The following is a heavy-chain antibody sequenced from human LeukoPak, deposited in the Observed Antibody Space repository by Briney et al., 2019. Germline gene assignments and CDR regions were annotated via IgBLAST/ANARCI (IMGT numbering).Heavy chain of an antibody. D-gene: IGHD3-9*01. Sequence: SETLSLTCTVSGRSISSYYWSWIRQPPGKGLEWIGYIYYSGSTNYNPSLKSRVTISVDTSKNQFSLKLSSVTAADTAVYYCARELLRHDILTGSYFDYWGQGTLVTVSS. CDR1: GRSISSYY. CDR2: IYYSGST. CDR3: ARELLRHDILTGSYFDY. V-gene: IGHV4-59*01. J-gene: IGHJ4*02.